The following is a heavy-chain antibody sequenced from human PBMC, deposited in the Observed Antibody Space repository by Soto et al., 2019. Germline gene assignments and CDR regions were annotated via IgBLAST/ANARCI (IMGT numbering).Heavy chain of an antibody. V-gene: IGHV4-34*01. D-gene: IGHD2-21*01. CDR2: INHLGSI. Sequence: SSETLSLTCVVSGGSLSDYFWSWIRQPPGMALEWIGEINHLGSINYNPSLKSRVTMSVDTSKNQFSLTLNSVTAADTATYYCARGGISHWAYFYYMDVWDRGTTATVSS. CDR3: ARGGISHWAYFYYMDV. CDR1: GGSLSDYF. J-gene: IGHJ6*03.